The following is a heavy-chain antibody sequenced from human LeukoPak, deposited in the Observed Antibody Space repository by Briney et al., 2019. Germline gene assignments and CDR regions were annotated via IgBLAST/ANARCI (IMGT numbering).Heavy chain of an antibody. CDR3: ARERAVTTGIRSYYYYYMDV. J-gene: IGHJ6*03. D-gene: IGHD4-11*01. CDR2: ISSSSSYI. CDR1: GFTFSSSS. Sequence: GGSLRLSCAASGFTFSSSSMNWVRQAPGKGLERVSSISSSSSYIYYADSVKGRFTIARDNAKNSLYLQMNSLRAEDTAVYYCARERAVTTGIRSYYYYYMDVWGKGTTVTVSS. V-gene: IGHV3-21*01.